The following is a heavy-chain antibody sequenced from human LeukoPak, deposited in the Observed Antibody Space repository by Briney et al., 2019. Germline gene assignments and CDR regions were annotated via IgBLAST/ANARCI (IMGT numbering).Heavy chain of an antibody. J-gene: IGHJ4*02. V-gene: IGHV3-7*04. CDR3: ARDLAGMGGDWNYFDY. D-gene: IGHD2-21*02. Sequence: DSVKGRFTISRDNARNSLYLQMNSLRAEDTAVYYCARDLAGMGGDWNYFDYWGQGTLVTVSS.